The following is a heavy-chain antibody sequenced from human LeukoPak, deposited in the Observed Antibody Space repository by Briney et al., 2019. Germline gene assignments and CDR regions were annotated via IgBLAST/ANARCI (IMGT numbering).Heavy chain of an antibody. J-gene: IGHJ5*02. D-gene: IGHD6-13*01. V-gene: IGHV3-7*01. CDR3: ARRATAGTEFWFDP. CDR2: IKQDGSEK. Sequence: GGSLRLSCAASGFTFSSYAMHWVRQAPGKGLEWVANIKQDGSEKYYVDSVKGRFTISRDNAKNSLYLQMNSLRAEDTAVYYCARRATAGTEFWFDPWGQGTLVTVSS. CDR1: GFTFSSYA.